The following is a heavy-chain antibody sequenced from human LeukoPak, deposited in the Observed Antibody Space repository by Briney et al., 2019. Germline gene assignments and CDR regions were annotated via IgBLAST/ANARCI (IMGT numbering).Heavy chain of an antibody. D-gene: IGHD3-10*01. CDR2: ISSSSSYI. Sequence: GGSLRLSCAASGFTFSSYSMTWVRQAPGKGLEWVSSISSSSSYIYYADSVKGRFTISRDNAKNSLYLQMNSLRAEDTAVYYCARDVRLLWFGEYGMDVWGQGTTVTVSS. CDR3: ARDVRLLWFGEYGMDV. V-gene: IGHV3-21*01. J-gene: IGHJ6*02. CDR1: GFTFSSYS.